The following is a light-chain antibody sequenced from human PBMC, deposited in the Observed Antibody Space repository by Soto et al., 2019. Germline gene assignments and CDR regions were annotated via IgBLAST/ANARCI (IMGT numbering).Light chain of an antibody. CDR2: DVS. V-gene: IGLV2-14*03. Sequence: QSALTQPASVSGPTGQSITISCTGSSSDIGHYNFVSWYQHHPGKAPKLIIYDVSDRPSGVSNRFSGSKSGNTASLTISGLQAEDEADYYCSSYATNRDVLFGGGTKLTVL. CDR1: SSDIGHYNF. CDR3: SSYATNRDVL. J-gene: IGLJ2*01.